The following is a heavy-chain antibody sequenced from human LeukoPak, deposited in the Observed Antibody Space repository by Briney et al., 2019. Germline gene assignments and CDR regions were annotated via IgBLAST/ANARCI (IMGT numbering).Heavy chain of an antibody. Sequence: ASVKVSCKASGGTFSSYAISWVRQAPGQGLEWMGGIIPIFGTANYAQKFQGRVTITTDESTSTSYMELSSLRSGDTAVYYCASDYYGSGSPPYFDYWGQGTPVTVSS. CDR3: ASDYYGSGSPPYFDY. CDR2: IIPIFGTA. CDR1: GGTFSSYA. D-gene: IGHD3-10*01. J-gene: IGHJ4*02. V-gene: IGHV1-69*05.